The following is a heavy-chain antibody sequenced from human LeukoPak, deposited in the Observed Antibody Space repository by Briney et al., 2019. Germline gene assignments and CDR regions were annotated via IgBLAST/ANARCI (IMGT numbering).Heavy chain of an antibody. CDR2: ISYGGSNK. CDR3: ARDYRPFVYEIDY. V-gene: IGHV3-30-3*01. CDR1: GFTFSSYA. D-gene: IGHD3-16*01. Sequence: PGGSLRLSCAASGFTFSSYAMHWVRQAPGKGLEWVAVISYGGSNKYYADSVKGRFTISRDNSKNTLYLQMNSLRAEDTAVYYCARDYRPFVYEIDYWGQGTLVTVSS. J-gene: IGHJ4*02.